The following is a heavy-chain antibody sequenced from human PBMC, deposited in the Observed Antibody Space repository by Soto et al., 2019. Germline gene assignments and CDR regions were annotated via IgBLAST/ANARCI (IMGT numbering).Heavy chain of an antibody. Sequence: GGSLRLSCAASGFTFSTYGMSWIRQDPGKGLEWVANIKQDGSEKYYVDSVKGRFTISRDNTKKSLYLQMNSLRAEDTAVYYCASRYLEYCSSASCSAPYDFWGQGTLVTVSS. V-gene: IGHV3-7*05. CDR1: GFTFSTYG. CDR3: ASRYLEYCSSASCSAPYDF. CDR2: IKQDGSEK. J-gene: IGHJ4*02. D-gene: IGHD2-2*01.